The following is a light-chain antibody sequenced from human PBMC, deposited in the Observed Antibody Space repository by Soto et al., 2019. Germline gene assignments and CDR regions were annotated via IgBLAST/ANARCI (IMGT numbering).Light chain of an antibody. V-gene: IGKV3-15*01. J-gene: IGKJ3*01. CDR2: GAS. CDR1: ESVSTN. Sequence: EIVMTQSPATLSLSPGERATLSCRASESVSTNLAWYQQKAGQAPRLLIYGASTRATGIPARFSGSGSGTEFTLTISSLQSEDFAVYYCQQYGSSPPFTFGPGTKVDIK. CDR3: QQYGSSPPFT.